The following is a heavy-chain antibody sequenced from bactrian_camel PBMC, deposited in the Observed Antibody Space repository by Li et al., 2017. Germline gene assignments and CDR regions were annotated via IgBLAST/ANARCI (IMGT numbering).Heavy chain of an antibody. CDR3: ASSCIQSGRSWPYFGY. CDR2: LDSEGSL. Sequence: VQLVESGGGVVQAGGSRRLSCLASGFSFDDTDRGWYRQAPGSEREEVARLDSEGSLSYSDSVKGRFIISKDNADNTLYLQMNSLKPEDTAMYICASSCIQSGRSWPYFGYYGQGTQVTVS. J-gene: IGHJ6*01. CDR1: GFSFDDTD. V-gene: IGHV3S55*01. D-gene: IGHD2*01.